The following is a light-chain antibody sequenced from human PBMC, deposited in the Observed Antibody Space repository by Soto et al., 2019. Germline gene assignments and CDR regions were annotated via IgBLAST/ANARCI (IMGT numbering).Light chain of an antibody. CDR1: QSIGTY. CDR2: EAS. CDR3: QKYNSAPPLT. Sequence: GDRVTVTCRASQSIGTYLNWYQQKPGKAPKLLIYEASSLQSGVPSRFSGSGSGTEFTLTISSLQPEDVATYYCQKYNSAPPLTFGQGTRLEIK. J-gene: IGKJ5*01. V-gene: IGKV1-39*01.